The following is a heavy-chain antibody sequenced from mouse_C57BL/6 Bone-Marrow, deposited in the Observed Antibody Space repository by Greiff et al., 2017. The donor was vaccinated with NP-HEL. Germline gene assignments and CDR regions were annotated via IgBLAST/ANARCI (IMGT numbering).Heavy chain of an antibody. CDR1: GFTFSSYA. CDR2: ISSGGDYI. D-gene: IGHD1-1*01. CDR3: TRGVHYYGSSYVDY. V-gene: IGHV5-9-1*02. Sequence: EVKLVESGEGLVKPGGSLKLSCAASGFTFSSYAMSWVRQTPEKRLEWVAYISSGGDYIYYADTVKGRFTISRDNARNTLYLQMSSLKSEDTAMYYCTRGVHYYGSSYVDYWGQGTTLTVSS. J-gene: IGHJ2*01.